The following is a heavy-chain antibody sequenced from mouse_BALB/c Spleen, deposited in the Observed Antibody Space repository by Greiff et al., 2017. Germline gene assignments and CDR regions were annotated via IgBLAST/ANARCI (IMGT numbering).Heavy chain of an antibody. J-gene: IGHJ2*01. CDR1: GFTFSSYA. D-gene: IGHD2-2*01. Sequence: EVQVVESGGGLVKPGGSLKLSCAASGFTFSSYAMSWVRQTPEKRLEWVASISSGGSTYYPDSVKGRFTISRDNARNILYLQMSSLRSEDTAMYYCARWGYDYLAYWGQGTTLTVSS. CDR2: ISSGGST. CDR3: ARWGYDYLAY. V-gene: IGHV5-6-5*01.